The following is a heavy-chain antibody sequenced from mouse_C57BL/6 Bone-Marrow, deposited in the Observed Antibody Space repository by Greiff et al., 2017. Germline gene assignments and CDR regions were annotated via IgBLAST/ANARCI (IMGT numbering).Heavy chain of an antibody. J-gene: IGHJ1*03. Sequence: DVKLVESEGGLVQPGSSMKLSCTASGFTFSDYYMAWVRQVPEKGLEWVANINYDGSSTYYLASLKSRFIISRDNAKNILYLQMSSLKSEDTATYYCAREGGRGPYWYFDVWGTGTTVTVSS. CDR2: INYDGSST. D-gene: IGHD3-3*01. V-gene: IGHV5-16*01. CDR3: AREGGRGPYWYFDV. CDR1: GFTFSDYY.